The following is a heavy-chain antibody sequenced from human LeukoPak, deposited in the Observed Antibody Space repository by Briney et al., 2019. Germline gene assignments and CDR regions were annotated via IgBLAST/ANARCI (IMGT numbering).Heavy chain of an antibody. V-gene: IGHV3-7*01. CDR2: IKQDGSEK. J-gene: IGHJ6*03. D-gene: IGHD2-2*01. CDR1: GFTFSSYW. CDR3: ARDRSTSCCHYYYYYMDV. Sequence: GGSLRLSCAASGFTFSSYWMSWVRQAPGKGLEWVANIKQDGSEKYYVDSAKGRFTISRVNAKNSLYLQMNSLRAEDTAVYYCARDRSTSCCHYYYYYMDVWGKGTTVTVSS.